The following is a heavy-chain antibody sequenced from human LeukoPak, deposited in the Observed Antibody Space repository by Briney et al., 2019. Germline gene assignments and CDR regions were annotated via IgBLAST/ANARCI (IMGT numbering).Heavy chain of an antibody. D-gene: IGHD6-13*01. J-gene: IGHJ4*02. CDR1: GFTFGDYA. CDR3: TRVASLGIAASYFDY. V-gene: IGHV3-49*04. Sequence: PGGSLRLSCTASGFTFGDYAMSWVRQAPGKGLEWVGFIRSNAYGGTTEYAASVKGRFTISRDDSKSIAYLQMNGLKTEDTAVYYCTRVASLGIAASYFDYWGQGTLVTVSS. CDR2: IRSNAYGGTT.